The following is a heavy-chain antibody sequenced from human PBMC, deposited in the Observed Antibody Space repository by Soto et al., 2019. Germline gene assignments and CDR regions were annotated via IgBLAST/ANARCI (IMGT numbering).Heavy chain of an antibody. CDR2: IDTSGTKI. CDR3: ASHYDMWSGYLSPVDY. CDR1: GYTFSDYY. Sequence: QVQLVESGGDLVKPGGSLRLSCAASGYTFSDYYMSWIRQAPGKGLEWISYIDTSGTKIYYADSVKGRFTITRDNAKNSLCLEMRRLRDEDTAVYYCASHYDMWSGYLSPVDYWGQGTLVTVSS. V-gene: IGHV3-11*01. J-gene: IGHJ4*02. D-gene: IGHD3-3*01.